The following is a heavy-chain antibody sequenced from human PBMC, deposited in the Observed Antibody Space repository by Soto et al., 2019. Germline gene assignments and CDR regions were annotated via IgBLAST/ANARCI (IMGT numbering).Heavy chain of an antibody. CDR1: EGTFHSYA. Sequence: AQVVQSGAEVRKPGSSVKLSCKASEGTFHSYAIACVRQAPGQGLEWMGGIIPYYNTLNYAQKFQDSVTITADDSKNTGYMELSSLRSDDTAVYFCASGASRWYPYFFDSWAQGTLVTVSS. CDR2: IIPYYNTL. J-gene: IGHJ4*02. CDR3: ASGASRWYPYFFDS. D-gene: IGHD6-13*01. V-gene: IGHV1-69*01.